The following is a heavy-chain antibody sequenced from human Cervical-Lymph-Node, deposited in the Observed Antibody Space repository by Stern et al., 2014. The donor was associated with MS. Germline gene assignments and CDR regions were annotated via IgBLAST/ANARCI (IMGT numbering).Heavy chain of an antibody. D-gene: IGHD3/OR15-3a*01. CDR2: INGDGSST. CDR1: GFTVSSYW. J-gene: IGHJ6*02. CDR3: VRDTYDMSFLLGWTGGMDV. Sequence: EVQLVESGGGFVQPGGSLRLSCVASGFTVSSYWMHWVRQGPERGLEWVARINGDGSSTTYAASVKGRFTISRDNAKNTLNLQMNSLRGEDTAMYYCVRDTYDMSFLLGWTGGMDVWGQGTTVTVSS. V-gene: IGHV3-74*03.